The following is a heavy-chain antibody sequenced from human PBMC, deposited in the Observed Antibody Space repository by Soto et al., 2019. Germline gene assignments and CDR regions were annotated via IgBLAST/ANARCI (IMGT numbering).Heavy chain of an antibody. CDR3: ARGEAYGSGSYYSAFDP. CDR1: GFIFSNAW. J-gene: IGHJ5*02. V-gene: IGHV3-21*01. CDR2: ISSSSSYI. Sequence: SGGSLRLSCAASGFIFSNAWINWVRQAPGKGLEWVSSISSSSSYIYYADSVKGRFTISRDNAKNSLYLQMNSLRAEDTAVYYCARGEAYGSGSYYSAFDPWGQGTLVTVSS. D-gene: IGHD3-10*01.